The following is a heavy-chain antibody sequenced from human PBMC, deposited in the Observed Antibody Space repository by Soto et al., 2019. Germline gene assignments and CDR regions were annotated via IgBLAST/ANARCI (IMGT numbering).Heavy chain of an antibody. CDR3: ARDAYYDSSGYYGY. V-gene: IGHV3-74*01. J-gene: IGHJ4*02. CDR2: ISDAGSTT. D-gene: IGHD3-22*01. Sequence: GGSLRLSCAASGFNFKKYWMHWVRQAPGKGLEWVSRISDAGSTTTYADSVKGRFTISRDNAKNTLFLQMNSLRAEDTAVYYCARDAYYDSSGYYGYWGQGTLVTVSS. CDR1: GFNFKKYW.